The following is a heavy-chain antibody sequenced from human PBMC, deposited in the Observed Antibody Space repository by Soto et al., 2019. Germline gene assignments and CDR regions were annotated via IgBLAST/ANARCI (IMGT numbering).Heavy chain of an antibody. V-gene: IGHV1-18*01. D-gene: IGHD2-8*01. J-gene: IGHJ4*02. Sequence: ASVKVSCKASGYTFTRYGISWVRQAPGQGLEWMGWISGYNGNTKEAQKFQGRLIMTKDTAANTAHMELRSLTADDTAVYYCARGSAYSTPWSFDSWGQGTLVTVSS. CDR3: ARGSAYSTPWSFDS. CDR1: GYTFTRYG. CDR2: ISGYNGNT.